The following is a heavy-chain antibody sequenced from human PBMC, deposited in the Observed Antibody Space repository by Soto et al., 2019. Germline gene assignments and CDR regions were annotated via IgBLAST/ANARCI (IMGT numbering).Heavy chain of an antibody. CDR2: ISYDGSNK. CDR1: GFTFSSYA. D-gene: IGHD6-13*01. J-gene: IGHJ4*02. CDR3: ARRGPGTYFDY. Sequence: GGSLRLSCAASGFTFSSYAMHWVRQAPGKGLEWVAVISYDGSNKYYADSVKGRFTISRDNSKNTLYLQMNSLRTEDTAVYYCARRGPGTYFDYWGQGTLVTVSS. V-gene: IGHV3-30-3*01.